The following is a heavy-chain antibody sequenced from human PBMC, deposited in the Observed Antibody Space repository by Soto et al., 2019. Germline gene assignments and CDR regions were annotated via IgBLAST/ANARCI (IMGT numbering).Heavy chain of an antibody. Sequence: EVPLVESGGGLVQPGGSLRLSCAASGFTVSSNYMSWVRQAPGKGLEWVSVIYSGGSTYYADSVKGRFTISRDNSKNTLYLQMNSLRAEDTAVYYCARRSGSYFDVPGDYWGQGTLVSVSS. CDR3: ARRSGSYFDVPGDY. J-gene: IGHJ4*02. CDR1: GFTVSSNY. V-gene: IGHV3-66*01. D-gene: IGHD1-26*01. CDR2: IYSGGST.